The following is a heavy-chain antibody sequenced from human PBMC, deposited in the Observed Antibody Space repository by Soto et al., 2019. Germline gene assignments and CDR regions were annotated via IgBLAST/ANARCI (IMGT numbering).Heavy chain of an antibody. V-gene: IGHV1-69*02. CDR3: ARLNGYVSDY. Sequence: QVQLVQSGAVVKKPGSSVKVSCKASGGTFSSYTISWVRQAPGQGREWMGRIIPIVGIANYAQKFQGRVQITADKPTSTAYMELSSLRSEDTAVYYCARLNGYVSDYWGQGTLVTVSS. CDR2: IIPIVGIA. CDR1: GGTFSSYT. J-gene: IGHJ4*02. D-gene: IGHD5-12*01.